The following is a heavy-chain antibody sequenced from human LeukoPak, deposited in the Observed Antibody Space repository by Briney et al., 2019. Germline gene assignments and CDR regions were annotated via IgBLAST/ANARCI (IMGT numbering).Heavy chain of an antibody. CDR3: ASSSSWYEAFDY. J-gene: IGHJ4*02. CDR2: IYSGGST. Sequence: GGSLRLSCAASGFTVSSNYMSRVRQAPGKGLEWVSVIYSGGSTYYADSVKGRFTISRDNSKNTLYLQMNSLRAEDTAVYYCASSSSWYEAFDYWGQGTLVTVSS. V-gene: IGHV3-53*01. D-gene: IGHD6-13*01. CDR1: GFTVSSNY.